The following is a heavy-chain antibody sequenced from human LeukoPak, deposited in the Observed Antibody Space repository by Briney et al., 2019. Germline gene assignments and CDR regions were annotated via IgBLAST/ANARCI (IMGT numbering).Heavy chain of an antibody. V-gene: IGHV4-31*03. Sequence: SETLSLTCTVSGGSISSGGYYWSWIRQHPGKGLEWIGFIFYSGSTYYNPSLKSRVTISVDTSKNQFSLKLSSVTAADTAVYYCARGYYGSGSSSFDYWGQGTLVTVSS. CDR3: ARGYYGSGSSSFDY. D-gene: IGHD3-10*01. CDR2: IFYSGST. CDR1: GGSISSGGYY. J-gene: IGHJ4*02.